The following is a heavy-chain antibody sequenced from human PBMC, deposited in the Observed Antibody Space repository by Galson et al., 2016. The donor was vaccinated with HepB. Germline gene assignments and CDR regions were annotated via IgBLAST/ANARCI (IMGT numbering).Heavy chain of an antibody. Sequence: SVKVSCKASGYTFTSYGISWVRQAPGQGLEWMGWISAYNGNTNYAQKVQGRVTMTTDTPTSTAYMELRRLSSDDTAVYYCAQRVGQKRHAIDAWCQGTTVTVSS. J-gene: IGHJ6*02. CDR1: GYTFTSYG. V-gene: IGHV1-18*01. CDR2: ISAYNGNT. D-gene: IGHD1-26*01. CDR3: AQRVGQKRHAIDA.